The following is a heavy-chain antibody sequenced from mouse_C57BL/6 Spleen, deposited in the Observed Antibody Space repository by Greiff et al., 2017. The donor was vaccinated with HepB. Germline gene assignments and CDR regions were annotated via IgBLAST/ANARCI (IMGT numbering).Heavy chain of an antibody. CDR3: ARKPNWDYFDY. CDR2: IDPSDNYT. J-gene: IGHJ2*01. D-gene: IGHD4-1*02. CDR1: GYTFTSYW. Sequence: VKLQQPGAELVKPGASVKLSCKASGYTFTSYWMQWVKQRPGQGLEWIGEIDPSDNYTNYNQKFKGKATLTVDTSSSTAYMQLSSLTSEDSAVYYCARKPNWDYFDYWGQGTTLTVSS. V-gene: IGHV1-50*01.